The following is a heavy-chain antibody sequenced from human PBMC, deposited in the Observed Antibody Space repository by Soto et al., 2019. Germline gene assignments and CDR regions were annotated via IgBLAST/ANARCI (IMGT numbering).Heavy chain of an antibody. J-gene: IGHJ4*02. CDR2: ISGSGAST. Sequence: GGSLRLSCAASGFTFRSYAMNWVRQAPGKGLEWVSVISGSGASTYYADSVKGRFTISRDNSKNTLYLQMNSLRAEDTAVYYCAHFDWFIDYWGQGTLVTVSS. CDR1: GFTFRSYA. V-gene: IGHV3-23*01. D-gene: IGHD3-9*01. CDR3: AHFDWFIDY.